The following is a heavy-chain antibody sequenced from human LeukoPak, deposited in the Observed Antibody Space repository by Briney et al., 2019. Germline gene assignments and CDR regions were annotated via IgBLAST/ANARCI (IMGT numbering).Heavy chain of an antibody. CDR3: ARGLGDYNTDWFPVSGY. Sequence: ASVKVSCKASGYTFTSYGISWVRQAPGQGLEWMGWISAYNGNTNYAQKFQGRVTMTTDTSTSTAYMELNSLGSEDTAIYYCARGLGDYNTDWFPVSGYWGQGTPVTVSS. CDR1: GYTFTSYG. J-gene: IGHJ4*02. CDR2: ISAYNGNT. V-gene: IGHV1-18*01. D-gene: IGHD3-9*01.